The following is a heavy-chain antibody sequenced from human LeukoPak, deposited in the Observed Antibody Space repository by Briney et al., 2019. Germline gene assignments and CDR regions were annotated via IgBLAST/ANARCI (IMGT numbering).Heavy chain of an antibody. CDR2: IYWNDDK. V-gene: IGHV2-5*01. J-gene: IGHJ4*02. Sequence: SGPTLVHPTQTLTLTCTFSGFSLSTSGVGVGWIRQPPGKALEWLALIYWNDDKRYSPSLKSRLTITKDTSKNQVVLTMTNMDPVDTATYYCAHRRLRFLECYKYGGFDYWGQGTLVTVSS. D-gene: IGHD3-3*01. CDR3: AHRRLRFLECYKYGGFDY. CDR1: GFSLSTSGVG.